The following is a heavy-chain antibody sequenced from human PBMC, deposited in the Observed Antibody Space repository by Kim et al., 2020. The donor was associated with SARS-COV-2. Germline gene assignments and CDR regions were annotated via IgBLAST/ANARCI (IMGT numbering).Heavy chain of an antibody. J-gene: IGHJ5*02. CDR2: INHSGST. D-gene: IGHD1-1*01. CDR1: GGSFSGYY. Sequence: SETLSLTCAVYGGSFSGYYWSWIRQPPGKGLEWIGEINHSGSTNYNPSLKSRVTISVDTSKNQFSLKLSSVTAADTAVYYCARLKVYWNDGWFDPWGQGTLVTVSS. CDR3: ARLKVYWNDGWFDP. V-gene: IGHV4-34*01.